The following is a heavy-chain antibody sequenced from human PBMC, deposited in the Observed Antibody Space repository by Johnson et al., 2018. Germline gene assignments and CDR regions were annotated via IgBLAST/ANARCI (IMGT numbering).Heavy chain of an antibody. CDR3: AREKYYHSTHDAFDI. CDR1: RFTFSSYW. CDR2: IKQDGSEK. J-gene: IGHJ3*02. V-gene: IGHV3-7*01. D-gene: IGHD2/OR15-2a*01. Sequence: VQLVQSGGGLVQPGGSLRLSCAASRFTFSSYWMTWFRQAPGKGLEWVANIKQDGSEKYYVDSVTGRFTISRDNAKNSLFLQMNSLRAEDTAVYYCAREKYYHSTHDAFDIWGQGTMVTVSS.